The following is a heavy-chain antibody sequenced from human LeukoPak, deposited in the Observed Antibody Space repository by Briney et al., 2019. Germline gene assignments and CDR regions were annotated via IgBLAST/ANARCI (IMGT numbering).Heavy chain of an antibody. V-gene: IGHV1-69*04. CDR2: IIPILGIA. D-gene: IGHD3-22*01. CDR3: ASVPYYYDSSGQRFDY. Sequence: HWASVKVSCKASGGTFSSYAISWVRQAPGQGLEWMGRIIPILGIANYAQKFQGRVTITAEKSTSTAYMELSSLRSEDTAVYYCASVPYYYDSSGQRFDYWGQGTLVTVSS. J-gene: IGHJ4*02. CDR1: GGTFSSYA.